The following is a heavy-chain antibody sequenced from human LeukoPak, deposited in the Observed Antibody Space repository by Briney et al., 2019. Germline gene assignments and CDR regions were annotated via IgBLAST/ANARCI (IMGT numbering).Heavy chain of an antibody. D-gene: IGHD3-10*01. CDR3: ARDRIDGSGSYYNRIYYYYGMDV. CDR2: IYYSGST. V-gene: IGHV4-59*01. Sequence: NPSETLSLTCTVSGGSISSYYWSWIRQPPGKGLEWIGYIYYSGSTNYNPSLKSRVTISVDTSKNQFSLKLSSVTAADTAVYYCARDRIDGSGSYYNRIYYYYGMDVWGQGTTVTVSS. J-gene: IGHJ6*02. CDR1: GGSISSYY.